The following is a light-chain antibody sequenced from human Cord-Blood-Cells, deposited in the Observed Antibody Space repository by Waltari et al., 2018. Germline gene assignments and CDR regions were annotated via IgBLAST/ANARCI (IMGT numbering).Light chain of an antibody. J-gene: IGLJ3*02. Sequence: NFMLSLPHSVSESPGKTVTISCTRSRGSSASNSVQMYQQRPGSAPTTVIYEDNQRPSGVPDRFSGSIDSSSNSASLTISGLKTEDEADYYCQSYDSSNRVFGGGTKLTVL. CDR2: EDN. CDR1: RGSSASNS. CDR3: QSYDSSNRV. V-gene: IGLV6-57*03.